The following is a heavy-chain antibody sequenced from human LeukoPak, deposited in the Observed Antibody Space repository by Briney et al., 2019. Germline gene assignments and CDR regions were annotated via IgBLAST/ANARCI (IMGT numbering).Heavy chain of an antibody. CDR3: ASQAAGLPPEFDY. CDR2: IYYSGST. Sequence: SETLSLTCTVSGDSISSSYWSWIRQPPGKGLEWIGHIYYSGSTNYNPSLKSRVTISVDTSKNQFSLNLSSVTAADTAVYYCASQAAGLPPEFDYWGQGTLVTVSS. D-gene: IGHD6-13*01. J-gene: IGHJ4*02. CDR1: GDSISSSY. V-gene: IGHV4-59*08.